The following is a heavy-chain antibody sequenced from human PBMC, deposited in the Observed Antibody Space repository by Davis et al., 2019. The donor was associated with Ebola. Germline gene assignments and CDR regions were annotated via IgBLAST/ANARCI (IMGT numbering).Heavy chain of an antibody. CDR2: VLGSGGST. V-gene: IGHV3-23*01. D-gene: IGHD5-24*01. J-gene: IGHJ4*02. CDR1: GFTVSSNY. CDR3: AKDRASGDGYWEFDY. Sequence: GESLKISCAASGFTVSSNYMNWVRQAPGKGLEWASGVLGSGGSTYYADSVKGRFTISRANSKNTLYMQINSLRAEDTAVYYCAKDRASGDGYWEFDYLGQGTLVTVSS.